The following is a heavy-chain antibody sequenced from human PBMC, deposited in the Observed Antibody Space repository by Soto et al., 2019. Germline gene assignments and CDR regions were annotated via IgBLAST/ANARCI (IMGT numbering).Heavy chain of an antibody. CDR1: GGTFSSYA. J-gene: IGHJ4*02. D-gene: IGHD3-3*01. Sequence: ASVKVSCKASGGTFSSYAISWVRQAPGQGLEWMGGIIPIFGTANYARKFQGRVTITADESTSTAYMELSSLRSEDTAVYYCARVREGYFDYWGQGALVTVSS. CDR3: ARVREGYFDY. V-gene: IGHV1-69*13. CDR2: IIPIFGTA.